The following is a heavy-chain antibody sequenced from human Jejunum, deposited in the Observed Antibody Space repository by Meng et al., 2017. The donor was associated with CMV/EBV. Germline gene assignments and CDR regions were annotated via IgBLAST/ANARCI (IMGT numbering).Heavy chain of an antibody. CDR2: ITSYGDGGLT. CDR3: ATGERQWQLLFDC. Sequence: FAFPTPWMRWVRPPPGKGLEWVGRITSYGDGGLTDSAPRVTGRFTISRDDSENTLYLHMNSLDVEDTGVYYCATGERQWQLLFDCWGQGTLVTVSS. CDR1: FAFPTPW. D-gene: IGHD1-26*01. J-gene: IGHJ4*02. V-gene: IGHV3-15*01.